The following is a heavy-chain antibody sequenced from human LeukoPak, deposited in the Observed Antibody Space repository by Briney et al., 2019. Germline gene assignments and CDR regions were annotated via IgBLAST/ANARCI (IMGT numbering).Heavy chain of an antibody. CDR2: INTDGYNV. D-gene: IGHD5-18*01. CDR3: ARGYNYGSDF. CDR1: GFSFNDYW. V-gene: IGHV3-74*01. Sequence: GGSLRLSCAASGFSFNDYWMHWVRQDPGKGLVWVSRINTDGYNVEYADSVKGRFTISRDNAKNTLFPQMNSLRAEDTAVYYCARGYNYGSDFWGQGTLVTVSS. J-gene: IGHJ4*02.